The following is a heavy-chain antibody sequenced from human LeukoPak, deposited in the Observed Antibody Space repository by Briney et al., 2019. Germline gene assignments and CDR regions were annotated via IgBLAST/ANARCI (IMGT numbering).Heavy chain of an antibody. Sequence: GASVKVSCKASGYTYTSYGISWVRQAPGQGLEWMGWISAYNGNINYPQKLQGRVTMTTDTSTSTAYMELRSLRSDDTAVYYCARMPDPLEIQLWSPNFDYWGQGTLVTVSS. J-gene: IGHJ4*02. V-gene: IGHV1-18*01. CDR3: ARMPDPLEIQLWSPNFDY. CDR2: ISAYNGNI. D-gene: IGHD5-18*01. CDR1: GYTYTSYG.